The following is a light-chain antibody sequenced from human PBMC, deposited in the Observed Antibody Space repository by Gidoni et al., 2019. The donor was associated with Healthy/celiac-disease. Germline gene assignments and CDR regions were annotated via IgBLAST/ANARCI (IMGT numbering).Light chain of an antibody. CDR2: AAS. V-gene: IGKV1-39*01. Sequence: IHMTQSPSSLSASVGDRVTITCRASQRISSYLNWYQQKPGQAPKLLIYAASSLQSGVPSRFSGSGSGTDFTLTISSLQPEDFATYYCQQSYSTPLTFGGGTKVEIK. CDR1: QRISSY. CDR3: QQSYSTPLT. J-gene: IGKJ4*01.